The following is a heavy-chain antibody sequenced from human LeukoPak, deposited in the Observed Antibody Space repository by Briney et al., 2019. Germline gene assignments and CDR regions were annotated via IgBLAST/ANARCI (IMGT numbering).Heavy chain of an antibody. J-gene: IGHJ4*02. CDR1: GFTFSRHW. CDR3: AKEGLKGGYSSRKGIDY. D-gene: IGHD6-13*01. CDR2: IKEDGSMK. V-gene: IGHV3-7*03. Sequence: GGSLRLSCAASGFTFSRHWMDWVRQAPGKGLEWVANIKEDGSMKEYVDSVKGRFTISRDNSKNTLYLQMNSLRAEDTAVYYCAKEGLKGGYSSRKGIDYWGQGTLVTVSS.